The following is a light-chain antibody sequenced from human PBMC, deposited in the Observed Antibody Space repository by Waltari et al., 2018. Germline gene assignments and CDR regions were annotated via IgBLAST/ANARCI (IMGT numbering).Light chain of an antibody. CDR3: NSRDSSGNHVV. J-gene: IGLJ2*01. CDR1: SLRSYY. CDR2: GKN. V-gene: IGLV3-19*01. Sequence: SSELTQDPAVSVALGQTVRITCQGDSLRSYYASWYQQKPGQAPVLVIYGKNNRPSGIPDRFSGYRSGNTASLTITGAQEEDEADYYCNSRDSSGNHVVFGGGTKLPVL.